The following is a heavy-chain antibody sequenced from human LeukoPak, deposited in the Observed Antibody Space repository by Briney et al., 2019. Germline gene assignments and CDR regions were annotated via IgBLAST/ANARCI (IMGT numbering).Heavy chain of an antibody. D-gene: IGHD3-10*01. CDR2: ISKSGTP. J-gene: IGHJ4*02. Sequence: SETLSLTCTVSGRSISRHYWSWIRQPPGKGLEWIGYISKSGTPTYNPSLKSRVTISGDTSKNQFSLKLTSVTAADTVVYYCARDLGAGEYDSWGQGTLVAVSS. CDR1: GRSISRHY. V-gene: IGHV4-59*11. CDR3: ARDLGAGEYDS.